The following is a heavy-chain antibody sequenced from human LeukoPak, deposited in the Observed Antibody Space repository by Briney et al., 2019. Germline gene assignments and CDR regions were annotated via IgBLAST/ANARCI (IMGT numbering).Heavy chain of an antibody. CDR2: IYPGDSDT. CDR3: FLVTAASAY. J-gene: IGHJ4*02. Sequence: GVSLKISCKGSGYSFTNYWIGWVRQMPGKGLEWMGIIYPGDSDTRYSPSLQGQVTISADKSISTAYLQWSTLKASDTAMYYCFLVTAASAYWGQGTLVTVSS. CDR1: GYSFTNYW. D-gene: IGHD6-13*01. V-gene: IGHV5-51*01.